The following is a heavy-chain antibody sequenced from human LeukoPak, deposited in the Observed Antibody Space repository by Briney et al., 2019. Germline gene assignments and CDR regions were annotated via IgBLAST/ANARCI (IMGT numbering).Heavy chain of an antibody. J-gene: IGHJ4*02. V-gene: IGHV4-4*07. CDR1: GGSISSYY. Sequence: SETLSLTCTVSGGSISSYYWSWIRQPAGKGLEWIGRIYTSGCTNYNPSLKSRVTMSVDTSKNQFSLKLSSVTAADTAVYYCARGNRAAAGTIGYDYWGQGTLVTVSS. D-gene: IGHD6-13*01. CDR3: ARGNRAAAGTIGYDY. CDR2: IYTSGCT.